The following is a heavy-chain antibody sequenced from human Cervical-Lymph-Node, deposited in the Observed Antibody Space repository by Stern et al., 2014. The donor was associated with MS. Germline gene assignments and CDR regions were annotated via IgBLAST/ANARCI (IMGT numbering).Heavy chain of an antibody. J-gene: IGHJ5*02. CDR3: ASANCSSTSCPNWFDP. D-gene: IGHD2-2*01. CDR1: GGSISSGDYY. CDR2: IHYSGST. V-gene: IGHV4-30-4*01. Sequence: QLQLQESGPGLVKPSQTLSLTCTVSGGSISSGDYYWSWIRQPQGKGLEGIGDIHYSGSTYYHPSLKSRVTISVDTSKNQFSLKLSSVTAADTAVYYCASANCSSTSCPNWFDPWGQGTLVTVSS.